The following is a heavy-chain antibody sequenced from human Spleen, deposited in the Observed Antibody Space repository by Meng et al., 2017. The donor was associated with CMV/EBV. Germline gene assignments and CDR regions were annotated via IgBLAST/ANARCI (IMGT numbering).Heavy chain of an antibody. CDR3: AKAYSASWYRENYDY. CDR1: GFTVSSNY. D-gene: IGHD6-13*01. Sequence: GGSLRLSCAASGFTVSSNYMSWVRQAPGMGLEWVSAITGSGGSTYYADSVKGRFTVSRDNSKNTLYLQMNSLRAEDTAVYYCAKAYSASWYRENYDYWGQGTLVTVSS. V-gene: IGHV3-23*01. J-gene: IGHJ4*02. CDR2: ITGSGGST.